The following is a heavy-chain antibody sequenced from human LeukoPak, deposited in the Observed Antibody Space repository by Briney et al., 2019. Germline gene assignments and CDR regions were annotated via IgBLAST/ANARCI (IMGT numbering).Heavy chain of an antibody. CDR2: IIPILGIA. Sequence: KISCMGSGYSYTSYWISWVRQAPGQGLEWMGRIIPILGIANYAQKFQGRVTITADKSTCTAYMELSSLRSEDTAVYYCARSVLMVYAKFDYWGQGTLVTVSS. D-gene: IGHD2-8*01. J-gene: IGHJ4*02. CDR3: ARSVLMVYAKFDY. CDR1: GYSYTSYW. V-gene: IGHV1-69*02.